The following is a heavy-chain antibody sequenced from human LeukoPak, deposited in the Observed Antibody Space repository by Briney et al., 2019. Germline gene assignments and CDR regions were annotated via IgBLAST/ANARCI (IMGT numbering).Heavy chain of an antibody. CDR3: AKSREEIRGLDAFDI. V-gene: IGHV4-31*03. Sequence: SQTLSLTCSVSGGSISSDDYCWNWIRQHPGTGLEWIGYIYYSGSTYYNPSLKSRVALSVDTSKNQFSLKLSSLTAADTAVYYCAKSREEIRGLDAFDIWGQGTVVTVSS. J-gene: IGHJ3*02. CDR2: IYYSGST. D-gene: IGHD5-24*01. CDR1: GGSISSDDYC.